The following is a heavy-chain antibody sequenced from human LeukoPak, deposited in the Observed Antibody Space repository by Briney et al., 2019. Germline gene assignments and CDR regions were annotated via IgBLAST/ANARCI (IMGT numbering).Heavy chain of an antibody. CDR1: GFTFSSYA. CDR3: AKVMDSGYDTYYYDSSGYSYFDY. CDR2: ISGSGGST. D-gene: IGHD3-22*01. V-gene: IGHV3-23*01. J-gene: IGHJ4*02. Sequence: GGSLRLSCGASGFTFSSYAMSWVRQAPGKGLEWVSAISGSGGSTYYADSVKGRFTISRDNSKNTLYLQMNSLRAEDTAVYYCAKVMDSGYDTYYYDSSGYSYFDYWGQGTLVTVSS.